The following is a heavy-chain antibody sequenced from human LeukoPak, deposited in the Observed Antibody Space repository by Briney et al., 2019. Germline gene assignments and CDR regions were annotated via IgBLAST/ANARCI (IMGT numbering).Heavy chain of an antibody. CDR1: GFTFGDYA. CDR3: TRGKGDQGWY. CDR2: IRTKAYGGTT. D-gene: IGHD2-15*01. J-gene: IGHJ4*02. Sequence: GGSLRLSCTASGFTFGDYAMSWFRQAPGKGLEWVGFIRTKAYGGTTEYAASVKGRFTTSRDDSKSIAYLQMSSLKTEDTAVYYCTRGKGDQGWYWGQGTLVTVSS. V-gene: IGHV3-49*03.